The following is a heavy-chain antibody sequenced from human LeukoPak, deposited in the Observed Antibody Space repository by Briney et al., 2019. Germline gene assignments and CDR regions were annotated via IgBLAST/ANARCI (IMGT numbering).Heavy chain of an antibody. J-gene: IGHJ6*03. D-gene: IGHD2-2*01. Sequence: SETLSLTCTVSGGSISSGSYYWSWIRQPPGKGLEWIGEINHSGSTNYNPSLKSRVTISVDTSKNQFSLKLSSVTAADTAVYYCARRGRYCSSTSCRGGYYYMDVWGKGTTVTISS. CDR3: ARRGRYCSSTSCRGGYYYMDV. V-gene: IGHV4-39*07. CDR2: INHSGST. CDR1: GGSISSGSYY.